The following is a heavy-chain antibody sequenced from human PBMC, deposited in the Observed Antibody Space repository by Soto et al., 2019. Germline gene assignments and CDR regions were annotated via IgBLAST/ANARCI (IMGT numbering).Heavy chain of an antibody. J-gene: IGHJ3*02. CDR1: GGSISSYY. D-gene: IGHD4-17*01. CDR3: ARTYGFDAFDI. V-gene: IGHV4-59*01. Sequence: QVQLQESGPGLVKPSETLSLTCTVSGGSISSYYWSWIRQPPGKGLEWIGYIYYSGSTNYNPSLNGRVTIAVDTSKNQFSLKLSSVPAADTAVYYCARTYGFDAFDIWGQGTMVPVSS. CDR2: IYYSGST.